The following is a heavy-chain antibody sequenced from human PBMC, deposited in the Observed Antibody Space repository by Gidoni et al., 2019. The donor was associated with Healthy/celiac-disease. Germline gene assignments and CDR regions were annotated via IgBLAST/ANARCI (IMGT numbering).Heavy chain of an antibody. CDR1: GFTFSSYS. CDR2: ISSSSSYI. CDR3: AREGLIVVVTAFDY. J-gene: IGHJ4*02. D-gene: IGHD2-21*02. V-gene: IGHV3-21*01. Sequence: EVQMVESGGGLVKPGGSLRISCAASGFTFSSYSMNWVRQAPGKGLEWFSSISSSSSYIYYADSVTGRFTISRDNAKNSLYLQMNSLRAEDTAVYYCAREGLIVVVTAFDYWGQGTLVTVSS.